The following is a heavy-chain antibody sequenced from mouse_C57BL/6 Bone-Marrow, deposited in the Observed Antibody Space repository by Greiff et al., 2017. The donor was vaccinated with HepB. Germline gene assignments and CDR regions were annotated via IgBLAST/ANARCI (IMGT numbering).Heavy chain of an antibody. V-gene: IGHV14-2*01. J-gene: IGHJ2*01. CDR3: AITTTVPYYFDY. CDR2: IDPEDGAT. CDR1: GFNIKDYY. Sequence: VQLQQSGAELVKPGASVKLSCTASGFNIKDYYMHWVKQRTEKGLEWIGRIDPEDGATKYAPKFQGKATITADTPSNTAYLQLSSLTSEDTAVYYCAITTTVPYYFDYWGQGTTLTVSS. D-gene: IGHD1-1*01.